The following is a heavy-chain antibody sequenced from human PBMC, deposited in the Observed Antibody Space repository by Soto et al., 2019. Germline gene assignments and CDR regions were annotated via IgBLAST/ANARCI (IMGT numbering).Heavy chain of an antibody. CDR3: AKDAAGYNWNYLTFDI. CDR2: ISGSGGST. CDR1: GFTFSSYA. Sequence: GGSLRLSCAASGFTFSSYAMSWVRQAPGKGLEWVSAISGSGGSTYYADSVKGRFTISRDNSKNTLYLQMNSLRAEDTAVYYCAKDAAGYNWNYLTFDIWGQGTMVTVSS. V-gene: IGHV3-23*01. J-gene: IGHJ3*02. D-gene: IGHD1-7*01.